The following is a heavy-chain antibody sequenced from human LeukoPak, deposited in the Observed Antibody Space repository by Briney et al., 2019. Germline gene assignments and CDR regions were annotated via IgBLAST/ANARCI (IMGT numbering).Heavy chain of an antibody. D-gene: IGHD4-23*01. V-gene: IGHV3-21*04. Sequence: GGSLRLSCAASGFTFTDFYMNWVRQAPGKGLEWVSWISPTSSYMYYADSVKGRFTISRDNAKNSLYLQMNSLRAEDTALYYCVRGADGGNSGFDTWGQGTLVTVSS. CDR1: GFTFTDFY. CDR2: ISPTSSYM. J-gene: IGHJ5*02. CDR3: VRGADGGNSGFDT.